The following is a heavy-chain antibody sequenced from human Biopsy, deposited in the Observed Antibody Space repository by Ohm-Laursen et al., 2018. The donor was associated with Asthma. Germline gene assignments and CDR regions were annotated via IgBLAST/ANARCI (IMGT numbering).Heavy chain of an antibody. Sequence: GSSVKVSCKAPGGTFSNFAISWVRQAPGQGLEWMGGVIPLLDTGDYAQKFQGRVTITADKSTSTTYMELSRLRSEDTAVYYCARSYDTDSYPVLVLDYWGQGTLVTVSS. J-gene: IGHJ4*02. D-gene: IGHD3-22*01. CDR1: GGTFSNFA. V-gene: IGHV1-69*06. CDR3: ARSYDTDSYPVLVLDY. CDR2: VIPLLDTG.